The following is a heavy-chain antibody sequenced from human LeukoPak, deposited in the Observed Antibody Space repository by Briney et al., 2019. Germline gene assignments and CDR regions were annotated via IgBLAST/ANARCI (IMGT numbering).Heavy chain of an antibody. CDR2: IYYSGRT. D-gene: IGHD3-9*01. Sequence: PSETLSLTCSVSGGSISRTNYYWGWVRQPPGKGLEWVGSIYYSGRTYYNSSLKSRLTISADTSKNQFSLKLTSVTAADTAVYFCARQWGTDYDVLTGSSGVDYWGQGTLVTVSS. CDR1: GGSISRTNYY. J-gene: IGHJ4*02. V-gene: IGHV4-39*01. CDR3: ARQWGTDYDVLTGSSGVDY.